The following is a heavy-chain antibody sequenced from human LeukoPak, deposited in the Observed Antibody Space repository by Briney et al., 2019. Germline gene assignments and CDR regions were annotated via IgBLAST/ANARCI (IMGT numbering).Heavy chain of an antibody. CDR1: GGSISSYY. CDR2: IYYSGST. Sequence: SETLSLTCTVSGGSISSYYWSWIRQPPGKGLEWIGYIYYSGSTNYNPSLKSRVTMSVDTSKNQFSLKLSSVTAADTAVYYCARAGGYDSPFDYWDQGTLVTVSS. CDR3: ARAGGYDSPFDY. D-gene: IGHD5-12*01. V-gene: IGHV4-59*01. J-gene: IGHJ4*01.